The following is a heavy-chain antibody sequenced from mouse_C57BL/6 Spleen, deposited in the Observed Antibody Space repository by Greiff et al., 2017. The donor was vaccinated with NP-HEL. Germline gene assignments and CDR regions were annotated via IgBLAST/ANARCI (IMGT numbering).Heavy chain of an antibody. CDR2: IHPNSGST. J-gene: IGHJ1*03. Sequence: QVQLQQPGAELVKPGASVKLSCKASGYTFTSYWMHWVKQRPGQGLEWIGMIHPNSGSTNYNEKFKSKATLTVDKSSSTAYMQLSSLTSEDSAVYYCARWDLDWYFDVWGTGTTVTVSS. V-gene: IGHV1-64*01. D-gene: IGHD4-1*01. CDR3: ARWDLDWYFDV. CDR1: GYTFTSYW.